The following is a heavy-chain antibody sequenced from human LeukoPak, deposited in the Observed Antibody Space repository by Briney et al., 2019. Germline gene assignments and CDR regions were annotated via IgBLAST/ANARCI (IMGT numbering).Heavy chain of an antibody. CDR3: AKDHHPTIAVAGSAWFDH. D-gene: IGHD6-19*01. Sequence: GGSLRLSCTGSGFTFGDYAMTWVRQAPGKGLEGVGFIRSVTYGGTTEYAASVKGRFTISRDDSESIAYLQMNSLKTEDTAVYYCAKDHHPTIAVAGSAWFDHWGQGTLVTVSS. V-gene: IGHV3-49*04. CDR1: GFTFGDYA. J-gene: IGHJ5*02. CDR2: IRSVTYGGTT.